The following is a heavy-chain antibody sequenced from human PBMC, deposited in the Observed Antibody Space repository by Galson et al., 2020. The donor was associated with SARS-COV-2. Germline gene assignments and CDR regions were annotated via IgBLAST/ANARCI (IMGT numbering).Heavy chain of an antibody. CDR3: ARLLILTGYWGYFDY. D-gene: IGHD3-9*01. Sequence: SETLSLTCTVSGGSISSYYWSWIRQPPGKGLEWIGYIYYSGSTNYNPSLKSRVTISVDTSKNQFSLKLSSVTAADTAVYYCARLLILTGYWGYFDYWGQGTLVTVSS. CDR1: GGSISSYY. J-gene: IGHJ4*02. CDR2: IYYSGST. V-gene: IGHV4-59*08.